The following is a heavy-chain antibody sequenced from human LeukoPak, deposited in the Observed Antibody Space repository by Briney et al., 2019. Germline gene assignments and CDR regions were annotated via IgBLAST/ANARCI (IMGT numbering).Heavy chain of an antibody. J-gene: IGHJ4*02. CDR1: GGTFSSYT. CDR3: ARHRLGGSYFDY. Sequence: GASVKVSCKASGGTFSSYTISWVRQAPGQGLEWMGRLIPILGIANYAQKFQGRVTITADKSTSTAYMELSSLRSEDTAVYYCARHRLGGSYFDYWGQGTLVTVSS. V-gene: IGHV1-69*02. CDR2: LIPILGIA. D-gene: IGHD1-26*01.